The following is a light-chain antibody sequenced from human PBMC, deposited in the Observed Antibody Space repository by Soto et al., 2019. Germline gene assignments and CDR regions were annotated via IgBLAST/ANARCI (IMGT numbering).Light chain of an antibody. CDR1: QSISSW. Sequence: DIQMTQSPSTLSASVGDRVTITCRASQSISSWLDWYQQKPGKAPKLLIYAASSLESGVPSRFSGSGSGTEFTLTISSLQPDDFATYYCQQYNSYSAYTFGQGTKLEIK. J-gene: IGKJ2*01. CDR3: QQYNSYSAYT. CDR2: AAS. V-gene: IGKV1-5*01.